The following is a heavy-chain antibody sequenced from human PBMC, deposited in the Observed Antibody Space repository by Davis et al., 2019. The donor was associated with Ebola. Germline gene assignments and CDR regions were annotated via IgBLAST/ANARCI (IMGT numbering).Heavy chain of an antibody. J-gene: IGHJ6*04. CDR3: ATEDIITLRGVTYYYGMDV. V-gene: IGHV1-18*04. CDR2: IRTYNGDT. CDR1: GSSYG. Sequence: AASVKVSCKASGSSYGISWVRQAPGQGLEWMGWIRTYNGDTRYVQKLQGRVTMTTDTSTSTAYMELRSLRSDDTAVYYCATEDIITLRGVTYYYGMDVWGKGTTVTVSS. D-gene: IGHD3-10*01.